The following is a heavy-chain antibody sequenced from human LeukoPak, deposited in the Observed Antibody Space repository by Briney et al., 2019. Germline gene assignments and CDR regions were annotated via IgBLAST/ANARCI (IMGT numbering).Heavy chain of an antibody. CDR2: IRSKANSYAT. V-gene: IGHV3-73*01. J-gene: IGHJ4*02. Sequence: PGGSLRLSCAASGFTFSGSAMHWVRQASGKGLESVGRIRSKANSYATAYAASVKGRFTISRDDSKNTAYLQMNSLKTEDTAVYYCTSSMITFGGVIDYWGQGTLVTVSS. D-gene: IGHD3-16*02. CDR3: TSSMITFGGVIDY. CDR1: GFTFSGSA.